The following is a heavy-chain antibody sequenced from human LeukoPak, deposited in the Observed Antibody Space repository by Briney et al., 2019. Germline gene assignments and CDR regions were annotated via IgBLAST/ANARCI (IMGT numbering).Heavy chain of an antibody. V-gene: IGHV1-2*02. J-gene: IGHJ5*02. CDR3: ERALRRWMTTVTLRDWFDP. Sequence: GASVKVSCKASGYTFTSYDINWVRQAPGQGLEWMGWINPNSGGTNYAQKFQGRVTMTRDTSISTTYMDLSRLRSDDTAVYYCERALRRWMTTVTLRDWFDPWGQGTLVTVSS. CDR1: GYTFTSYD. CDR2: INPNSGGT. D-gene: IGHD4-11*01.